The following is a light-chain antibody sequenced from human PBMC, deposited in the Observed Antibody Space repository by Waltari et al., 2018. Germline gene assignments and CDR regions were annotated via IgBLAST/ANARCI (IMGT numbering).Light chain of an antibody. CDR1: GSNIGAGYD. CDR3: QSYDTSLSVV. V-gene: IGLV1-40*01. J-gene: IGLJ3*02. Sequence: QSVLTQPPSVSGAPGQRVTISCHGGGSNIGAGYDVHWYQPLPRAAPKLLIYGSSSRPLGVPDRFFGSTSGTSASLAIIGLQAEDEADYYCQSYDTSLSVVFGGGTKLTVL. CDR2: GSS.